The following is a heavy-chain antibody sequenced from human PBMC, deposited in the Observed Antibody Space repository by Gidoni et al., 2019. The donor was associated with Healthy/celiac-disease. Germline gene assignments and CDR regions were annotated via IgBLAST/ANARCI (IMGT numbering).Heavy chain of an antibody. CDR3: AKEGGYRRFFDY. CDR2: ISGSGGST. J-gene: IGHJ4*02. D-gene: IGHD4-4*01. V-gene: IGHV3-23*01. Sequence: ELQLLESGGGWVHPGGSLRLSCAAAGFTFSSYAMSWVRQAPGKGLEWVSAISGSGGSTYYADSVKGRFTISRDNSKNTLYLQMNSLRAEDTAVYYCAKEGGYRRFFDYWGQGTLVTVSS. CDR1: GFTFSSYA.